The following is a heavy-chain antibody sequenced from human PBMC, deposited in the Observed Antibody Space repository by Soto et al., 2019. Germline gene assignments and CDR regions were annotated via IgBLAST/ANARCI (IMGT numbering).Heavy chain of an antibody. Sequence: PSETLSLTCAVSGGSISSSNWWSWVRQPPGKGLEWIGEIYHSGSTNYNPSLKSRVTISVDKSKNQFSLKLSSVTAADTAVYYCARTRWHYDSSGFPFYYGMDVWGQGTTVTVSS. CDR1: GGSISSSNW. CDR3: ARTRWHYDSSGFPFYYGMDV. V-gene: IGHV4-4*02. D-gene: IGHD3-22*01. CDR2: IYHSGST. J-gene: IGHJ6*02.